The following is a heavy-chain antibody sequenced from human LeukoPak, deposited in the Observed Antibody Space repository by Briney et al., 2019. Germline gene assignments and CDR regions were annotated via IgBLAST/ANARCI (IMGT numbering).Heavy chain of an antibody. V-gene: IGHV1-3*01. CDR3: TRDRTAIFDY. J-gene: IGHJ4*02. CDR1: GYTFTSYP. D-gene: IGHD1-1*01. CDR2: ILAGNGNT. Sequence: GASVKVSCTAFGYTFTSYPLHWVRQAPGQSLEWMGWILAGNGNTKYSQKFQGRITITRDTSATTVYMELSSLRSEDTALYYCTRDRTAIFDYWGQGTRVTVSS.